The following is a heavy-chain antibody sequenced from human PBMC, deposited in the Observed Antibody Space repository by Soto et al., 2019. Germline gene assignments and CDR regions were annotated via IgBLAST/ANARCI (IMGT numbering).Heavy chain of an antibody. Sequence: PGGSLRLSCAASGFTFDDYTMHWVRQAPGKGLEWVSLISWDGGSTYYADSVKGRFTISRDNSKNSLYLQMNSLRTEDTALYFCAKGPSLYSSGGTYYYGMDVWGQGTTVTVSS. CDR2: ISWDGGST. CDR3: AKGPSLYSSGGTYYYGMDV. CDR1: GFTFDDYT. J-gene: IGHJ6*02. V-gene: IGHV3-43*01. D-gene: IGHD6-19*01.